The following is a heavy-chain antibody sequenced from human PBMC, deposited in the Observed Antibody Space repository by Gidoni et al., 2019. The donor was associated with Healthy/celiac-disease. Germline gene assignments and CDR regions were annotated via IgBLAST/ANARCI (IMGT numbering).Heavy chain of an antibody. V-gene: IGHV1-2*02. CDR1: GYTFTGYY. J-gene: IGHJ6*02. CDR3: ASSQSVDTAYYGMDV. D-gene: IGHD5-18*01. Sequence: QVQLVQSGAEVKKPGASVKVSCKASGYTFTGYYMHWGRQAPGQGLEWMGWINPNSGGTNYAQKFQGRVTMTRDTSISTAYMELSRLRSDDTAVYYCASSQSVDTAYYGMDVWGQGTTVTVSS. CDR2: INPNSGGT.